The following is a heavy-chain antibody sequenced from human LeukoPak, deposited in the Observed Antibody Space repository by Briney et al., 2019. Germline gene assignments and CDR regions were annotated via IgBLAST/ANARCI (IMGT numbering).Heavy chain of an antibody. CDR1: GFTFSSYA. J-gene: IGHJ4*02. CDR3: ARDYWWNYDY. D-gene: IGHD1-7*01. V-gene: IGHV3-23*01. CDR2: ISGSGGST. Sequence: GGSLRLSCAASGFTFSSYAMTWVRQAPGKRLEWVSAISGSGGSTYYADSVRGRFTISRDNSKNTIYLQMDSLRAEDTAIYYCARDYWWNYDYWGQGTLVTVSS.